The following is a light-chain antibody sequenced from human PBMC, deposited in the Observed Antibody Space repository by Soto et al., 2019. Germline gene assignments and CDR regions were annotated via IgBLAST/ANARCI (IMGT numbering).Light chain of an antibody. J-gene: IGLJ3*02. CDR2: SNN. Sequence: QLVLTQPPSASGTPGQRVTISCFGSSSNIGRNTVNWFQQLPGTAPKLLIYSNNQRPSGVPDRFSGSKSGTSASLAISGLQSGDEADYYCAVWDDSLNGWVFGGGTKVTVL. CDR3: AVWDDSLNGWV. CDR1: SSNIGRNT. V-gene: IGLV1-44*01.